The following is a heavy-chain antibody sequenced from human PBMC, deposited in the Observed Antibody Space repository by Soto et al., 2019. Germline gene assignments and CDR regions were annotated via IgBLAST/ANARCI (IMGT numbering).Heavy chain of an antibody. D-gene: IGHD3-3*01. J-gene: IGHJ4*02. V-gene: IGHV4-61*01. CDR3: ARDFAYFDS. CDR1: GGSFKSGSYS. Sequence: ETLSLTCTVSGGSFKSGSYSWSWIRQPPGKGLEWIGYVYHIGRTSYNPSLKSRVSISMDTSKNQFSLNLDSVTAADTAVYFCARDFAYFDSWGQGTLVTVSS. CDR2: VYHIGRT.